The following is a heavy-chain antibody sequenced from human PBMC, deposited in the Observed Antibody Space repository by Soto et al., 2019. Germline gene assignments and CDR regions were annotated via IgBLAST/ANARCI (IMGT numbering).Heavy chain of an antibody. CDR1: GFTFSSYS. J-gene: IGHJ4*02. CDR2: ISSSSSYI. CDR3: ARPPPEYSGYDPGY. V-gene: IGHV3-21*01. Sequence: GGSLRLSCAASGFTFSSYSMNWVRQAPGKGLEWVSSISSSSSYIYYADSVKGRFTISRDNAKNSLYLQMNSLRAEDTAVYYCARPPPEYSGYDPGYWGQGTLVTVSS. D-gene: IGHD5-12*01.